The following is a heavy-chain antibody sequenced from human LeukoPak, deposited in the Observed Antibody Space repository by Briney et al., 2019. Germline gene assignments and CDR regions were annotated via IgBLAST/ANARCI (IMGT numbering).Heavy chain of an antibody. D-gene: IGHD6-19*01. CDR1: GGSVSTYY. CDR3: AKVAGPRYFDI. V-gene: IGHV4-4*07. Sequence: SETLSLTCTVSGGSVSTYYWSWIRQPAGKGLEWIGRFYSSGSTSYNPSLKSRVSMSIDTSKNQFSLNLTSVTAADTAVYYCAKVAGPRYFDIWGRGTLVTVSS. J-gene: IGHJ2*01. CDR2: FYSSGST.